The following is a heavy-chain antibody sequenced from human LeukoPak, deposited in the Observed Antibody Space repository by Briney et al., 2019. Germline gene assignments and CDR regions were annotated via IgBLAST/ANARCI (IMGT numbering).Heavy chain of an antibody. CDR2: INPNSGGT. J-gene: IGHJ6*02. D-gene: IGHD2-2*02. Sequence: ASVKVSCKASGGTFSSYAISWVRQAPGQGLEWMGWINPNSGGTNYAQKFQGWVTMTRDTSNSTAYMELSRLRSDDTAVYYCARDRYCSSTSCYRDYYYYGMDVWGQGTTVTVSS. V-gene: IGHV1-2*04. CDR1: GGTFSSYA. CDR3: ARDRYCSSTSCYRDYYYYGMDV.